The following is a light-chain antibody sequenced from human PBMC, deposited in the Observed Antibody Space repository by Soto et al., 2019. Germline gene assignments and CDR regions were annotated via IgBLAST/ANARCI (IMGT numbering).Light chain of an antibody. CDR2: DAS. CDR1: QSVSNY. V-gene: IGKV3-11*01. CDR3: QQRSDWPPLT. Sequence: EIVLTQSPATLSLSPGERATLSCRASQSVSNYLDWYQQKPGQAPRLLIYDASNRAAGIPARFSGSGSGTYFTLTISSLEPEDFAVYYCQQRSDWPPLTFGGGTKVEIK. J-gene: IGKJ4*01.